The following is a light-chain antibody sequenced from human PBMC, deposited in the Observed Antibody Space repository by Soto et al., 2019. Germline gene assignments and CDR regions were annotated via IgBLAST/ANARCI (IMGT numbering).Light chain of an antibody. CDR3: QQYGDSPIT. J-gene: IGKJ5*01. V-gene: IGKV3-20*01. CDR1: QSVSSDF. CDR2: GAS. Sequence: EIVLTQSPGTLSLSPGERATLSCRASQSVSSDFLAWYQRKPGQAPRLLIYGASTRATGIPDRFSGSGSGTDFTLTIRRLEPEDFAVYDCQQYGDSPITVGQGTRLENK.